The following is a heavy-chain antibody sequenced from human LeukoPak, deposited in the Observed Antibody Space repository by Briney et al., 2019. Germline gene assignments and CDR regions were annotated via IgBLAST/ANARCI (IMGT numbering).Heavy chain of an antibody. CDR3: ARVDGSGTDPYYYYYGMDV. CDR1: GGSISGSSYY. Sequence: SETLSLTCTVSGGSISGSSYYWGWIRQPPGKGLEWIGGIYYSGSTYYNPSLKSRVTISVDTSKNQFSLKLSSVTAADTAVYYCARVDGSGTDPYYYYYGMDVWGQGTTVTVSS. CDR2: IYYSGST. V-gene: IGHV4-39*07. D-gene: IGHD3-10*01. J-gene: IGHJ6*02.